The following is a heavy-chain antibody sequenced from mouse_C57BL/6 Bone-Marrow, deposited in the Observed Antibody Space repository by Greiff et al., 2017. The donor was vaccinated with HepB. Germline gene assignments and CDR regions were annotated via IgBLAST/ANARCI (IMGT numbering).Heavy chain of an antibody. CDR1: GYTFTDYE. CDR2: IDPETGGT. CDR3: TRYGSSPAWFAY. D-gene: IGHD1-1*01. J-gene: IGHJ3*01. V-gene: IGHV1-15*01. Sequence: LVESGAELVRPGASVTLSCKASGYTFTDYEMHWVKQTPVHGLEWIGAIDPETGGTAYNQKFKGKAILTADKSSSTAYMELRSLTSEDSAVYYCTRYGSSPAWFAYWGQGTRVTVSA.